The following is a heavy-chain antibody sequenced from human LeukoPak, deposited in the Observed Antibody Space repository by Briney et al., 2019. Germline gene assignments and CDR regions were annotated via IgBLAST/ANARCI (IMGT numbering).Heavy chain of an antibody. CDR2: INAGNGNT. J-gene: IGHJ4*02. D-gene: IGHD2-2*01. CDR3: ARFKNIVVGLDY. V-gene: IGHV1-3*01. Sequence: ASVKVSCKASGYTFTSYAMHWVRQAPGQRLEWMGWINAGNGNTKYSQKFQGRVTITRDTSASTAYMEPSSLRSEDTAVYYCARFKNIVVGLDYWGQGTLVTVSS. CDR1: GYTFTSYA.